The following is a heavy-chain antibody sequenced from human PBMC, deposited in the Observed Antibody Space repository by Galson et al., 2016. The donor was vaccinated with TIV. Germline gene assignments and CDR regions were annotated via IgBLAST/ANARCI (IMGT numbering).Heavy chain of an antibody. CDR1: GFSVTTNY. CDR3: ARDIPEYTMGGLDL. V-gene: IGHV3-66*03. CDR2: VYRNGNA. D-gene: IGHD2-21*01. Sequence: SLRLSCAASGFSVTTNYMTWVRQAPGKGLEWISVVYRNGNAYYTDSVKGRFTMSRDDFKNTVDLQMDNLRPGDTALYYCARDIPEYTMGGLDLWGQGTMVTVS. J-gene: IGHJ3*01.